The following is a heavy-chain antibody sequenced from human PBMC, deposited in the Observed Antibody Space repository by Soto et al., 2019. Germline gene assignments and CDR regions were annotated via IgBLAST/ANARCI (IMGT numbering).Heavy chain of an antibody. Sequence: ASVKVSCKASGYTFIPYPIHWVRQAPGQSLEWLGWINIGNGNTEYSQNFQGRVTITKDTSATTVYMELSSLRSEDTAVYYCAREPLCAGKCYANYFDPWGQGTLVTAPQ. CDR1: GYTFIPYP. V-gene: IGHV1-3*04. CDR2: INIGNGNT. D-gene: IGHD2-15*01. J-gene: IGHJ5*02. CDR3: AREPLCAGKCYANYFDP.